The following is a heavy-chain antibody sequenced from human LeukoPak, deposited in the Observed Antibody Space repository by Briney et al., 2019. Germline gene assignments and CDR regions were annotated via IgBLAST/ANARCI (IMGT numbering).Heavy chain of an antibody. CDR2: ISSSSSYI. Sequence: GGSLRLSCAASGFTLSNYSMNWVRQAPGKGREWVSSISSSSSYIYYADSVKGRFTIARDNAKNSLYLQMTSLRAEATAVDYCVTGYGGNYDWGQGTLVTVSS. D-gene: IGHD4/OR15-4a*01. V-gene: IGHV3-21*01. J-gene: IGHJ4*02. CDR1: GFTLSNYS. CDR3: VTGYGGNYD.